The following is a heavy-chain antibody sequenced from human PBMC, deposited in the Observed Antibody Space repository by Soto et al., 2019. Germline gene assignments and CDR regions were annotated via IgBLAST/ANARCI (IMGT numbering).Heavy chain of an antibody. CDR3: ATVATNSYNWLDP. D-gene: IGHD5-12*01. CDR2: INSDGTKT. V-gene: IGHV3-74*01. CDR1: GFTFNTYW. Sequence: EVQLVESGGTLVQPGGSLRLSCAASGFTFNTYWMHWVRQAPGKGLVWVSRINSDGTKTTYADSVKGRFTISRDNAKKTVYLQMNSLRDEDTAMYYCATVATNSYNWLDPWGQGTLVTVSS. J-gene: IGHJ5*02.